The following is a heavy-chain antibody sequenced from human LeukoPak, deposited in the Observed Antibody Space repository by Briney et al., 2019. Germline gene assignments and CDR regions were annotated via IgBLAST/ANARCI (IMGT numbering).Heavy chain of an antibody. CDR1: GGSLSSDDYY. D-gene: IGHD2-2*02. CDR2: IYYSGST. Sequence: SETLSLTCTVSGGSLSSDDYYWSWLRQPPETGLEWIGYIYYSGSTYYNASLRTRITISVDTSKNQFSLKLSSVTAADTAVYFCARGTRYCTNTSCYKTAMDVWGQGTTVTVSS. CDR3: ARGTRYCTNTSCYKTAMDV. J-gene: IGHJ6*02. V-gene: IGHV4-30-4*08.